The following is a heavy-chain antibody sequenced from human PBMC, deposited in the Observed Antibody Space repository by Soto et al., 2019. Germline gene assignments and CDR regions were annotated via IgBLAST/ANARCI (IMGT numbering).Heavy chain of an antibody. CDR3: AREATNYYGMDV. Sequence: QERLVQSGAEVKKPGASVKVSCKASGYTFTNYYMHWVRQAPGQGLEWMGVIKPSGGSTTYAQKFQGRVTMTMDTSTTTDYMELRSLRSEDTAMYYCAREATNYYGMDVWGQGTTVTVSS. CDR2: IKPSGGST. CDR1: GYTFTNYY. J-gene: IGHJ6*02. V-gene: IGHV1-46*01.